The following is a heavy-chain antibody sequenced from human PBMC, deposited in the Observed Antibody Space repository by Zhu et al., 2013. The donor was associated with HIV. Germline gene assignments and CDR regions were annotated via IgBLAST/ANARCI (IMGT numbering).Heavy chain of an antibody. V-gene: IGHV1-2*02. CDR2: ISPKSGNT. Sequence: QVQLVQSGAAVKKSGASVKVSCKASGYTFTGYYIHWVRRAPGQGLEWMGGISPKSGNTDYAQKFRGRVTMTRDTSISTAYLEVSRLRSDDTAVYYCARLLDYWGQGTLVTVSS. CDR1: GYTFTGYY. CDR3: ARLLDY. J-gene: IGHJ4*02.